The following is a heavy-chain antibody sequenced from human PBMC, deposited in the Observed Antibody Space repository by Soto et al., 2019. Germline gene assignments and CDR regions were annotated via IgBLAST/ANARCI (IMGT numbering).Heavy chain of an antibody. V-gene: IGHV3-13*05. D-gene: IGHD3-22*01. Sequence: EEQLVESGGGLVQPGGSLRLSCVASGFILSGYDMHWVRQATGEGLEWVSAIGTAGDPYYSGSVKGRFTISRGNAENSVYLQMNSRRAGDTAVYYCARAGYDSSGYYFYAMDVWGPGTTVTVSS. CDR2: IGTAGDP. CDR1: GFILSGYD. J-gene: IGHJ6*02. CDR3: ARAGYDSSGYYFYAMDV.